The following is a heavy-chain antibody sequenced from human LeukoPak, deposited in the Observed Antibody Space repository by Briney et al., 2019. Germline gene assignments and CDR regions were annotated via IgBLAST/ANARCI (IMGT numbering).Heavy chain of an antibody. V-gene: IGHV3-7*01. CDR2: IKQDESEK. J-gene: IGHJ4*02. CDR1: GFTFSSYL. Sequence: GGSLRLSCAASGFTFSSYLMSWVRQAPGKGLEWVANIKQDESEKYYVDSLKGRFTISRNNAKNSLYLQMNSLRAEDTAVYYCARDKIEGPTKLDYWGQGILVTVSS. CDR3: ARDKIEGPTKLDY.